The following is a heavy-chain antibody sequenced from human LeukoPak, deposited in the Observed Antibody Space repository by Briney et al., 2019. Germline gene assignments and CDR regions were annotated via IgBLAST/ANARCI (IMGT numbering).Heavy chain of an antibody. CDR3: ARGDSGYDYGFDN. CDR1: GGTFSSHA. V-gene: IGHV1-69*05. Sequence: GASVKVSCKASGGTFSSHAISWVRQAPGQGLEWVGGIIPIFGTTNYAQKFQGRVTITTDESTSTGYVELRSLRSDDTAVYYCARGDSGYDYGFDNWGQGTLVTVSP. J-gene: IGHJ4*02. D-gene: IGHD5-12*01. CDR2: IIPIFGTT.